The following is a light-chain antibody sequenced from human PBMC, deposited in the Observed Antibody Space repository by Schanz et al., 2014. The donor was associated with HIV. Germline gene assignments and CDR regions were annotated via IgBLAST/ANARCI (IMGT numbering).Light chain of an antibody. Sequence: QSALTQPASVSGSPGQSITISCTGTSSAVANYNLVSWYQQHPGKAPKLIIFEVNKRPSGLSNRFSGSKSGNTASLTISGLQAEDEADYYCCSYAGSSTWVFGGGTKLTV. J-gene: IGLJ3*02. CDR3: CSYAGSSTWV. CDR2: EVN. V-gene: IGLV2-23*02. CDR1: SSAVANYNL.